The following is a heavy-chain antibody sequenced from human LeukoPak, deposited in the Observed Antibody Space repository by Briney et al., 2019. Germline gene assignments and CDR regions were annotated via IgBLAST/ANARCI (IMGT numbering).Heavy chain of an antibody. D-gene: IGHD3-22*01. CDR2: INTNSGNP. J-gene: IGHJ4*02. CDR1: GYSFSRYG. CDR3: ARDAHYDSSGYFLDY. V-gene: IGHV7-4-1*02. Sequence: ASVKVYCKASGYSFSRYGMNWVRQAPGQGLEWMGWINTNSGNPTYAQGFTGRFVFSLESSVNTAYLQISRLKAEDTAVYYCARDAHYDSSGYFLDYWGQGTLVTVSS.